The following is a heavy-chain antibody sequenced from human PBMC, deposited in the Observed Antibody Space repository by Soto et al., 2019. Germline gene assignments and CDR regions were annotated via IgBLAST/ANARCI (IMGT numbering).Heavy chain of an antibody. Sequence: EVQLVESGGGLVQPGGSLRLSCAPSGFTLSGYWMNWVRQAPGKGLEWGPNIKQDGGEKYYVDSVKGRFTISRDNAKNSLYLQMNSLRAEDTAVYYCARDRWWLVHWGQGTLVTVSS. V-gene: IGHV3-7*01. D-gene: IGHD6-19*01. CDR1: GFTLSGYW. CDR2: IKQDGGEK. J-gene: IGHJ4*02. CDR3: ARDRWWLVH.